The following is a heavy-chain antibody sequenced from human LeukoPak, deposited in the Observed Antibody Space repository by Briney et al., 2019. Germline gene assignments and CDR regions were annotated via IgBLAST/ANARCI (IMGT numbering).Heavy chain of an antibody. J-gene: IGHJ5*02. CDR2: IYNSGST. CDR1: GGSISSGTYS. Sequence: PSETLSLTCAVSGGSISSGTYSWRWLRQPPGKGLEWIGYIYNSGSTYYNPSLKSRVTISVDRSKNQFSLKLSSVTAADTAVYYCAREYSSSSGGGWFDPWGQGTLVTVSS. D-gene: IGHD6-6*01. V-gene: IGHV4-30-2*01. CDR3: AREYSSSSGGGWFDP.